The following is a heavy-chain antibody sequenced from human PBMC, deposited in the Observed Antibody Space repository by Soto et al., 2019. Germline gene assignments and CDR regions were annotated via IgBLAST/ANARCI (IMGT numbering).Heavy chain of an antibody. V-gene: IGHV3-9*01. D-gene: IGHD4-17*01. CDR1: GFTFDDYA. CDR2: ISWNSGSI. J-gene: IGHJ4*02. Sequence: DVQLVESGGGLVQPGRSLRLSCAASGFTFDDYAMHWVRQAPGKGLEWVSGISWNSGSIGYADSVKGRFTISRDNAKNSLYLQMNSLRAEDTALYYCAKHYGDEYYFDYWGQGTLVTVSS. CDR3: AKHYGDEYYFDY.